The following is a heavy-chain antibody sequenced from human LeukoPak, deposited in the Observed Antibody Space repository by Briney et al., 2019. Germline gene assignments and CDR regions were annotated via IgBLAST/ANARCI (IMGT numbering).Heavy chain of an antibody. V-gene: IGHV4-30-4*01. D-gene: IGHD3-3*01. CDR2: IYYSEST. CDR1: GGSISSGDYY. CDR3: ARQDFTRRKYYFDY. J-gene: IGHJ4*01. Sequence: PSETLSLTCTVSGGSISSGDYYWSWIRQPPGKGLEWIGYIYYSESTYYNPTLKSQVTISVDTSKNPFSLKLSSVTAADTAVYYCARQDFTRRKYYFDYWGQGTLVTVSS.